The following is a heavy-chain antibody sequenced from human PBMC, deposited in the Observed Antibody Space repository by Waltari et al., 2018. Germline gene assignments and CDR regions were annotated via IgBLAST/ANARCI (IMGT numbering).Heavy chain of an antibody. D-gene: IGHD2-15*01. Sequence: QVQPVQSGAEVKKTGASVTVSCKASASRFTTYYMSSGRQAPGQGREWMGWIDPSSGVTSYAQKFQGRVTMTRDTSINTAYMELSGLRSDDTAVYYCARDADCSGDSCYEYFPHWGQGTLVTVSS. V-gene: IGHV1-2*02. CDR2: IDPSSGVT. CDR3: ARDADCSGDSCYEYFPH. J-gene: IGHJ1*01. CDR1: ASRFTTYY.